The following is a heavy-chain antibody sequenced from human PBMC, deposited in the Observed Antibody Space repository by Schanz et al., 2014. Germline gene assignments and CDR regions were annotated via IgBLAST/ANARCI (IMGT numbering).Heavy chain of an antibody. Sequence: EVQLLESGGGLVQPGGSLRLSCAASGFTFSSYAMSWVRQAPGKGLEWVSAISGSGSSTYYADSVKGRFTISRDNSKKTLYQQMNSRRAEDTAEYYCANGRFGELSAFDIWGQGTMVTVSS. D-gene: IGHD3-10*01. CDR3: ANGRFGELSAFDI. V-gene: IGHV3-23*01. CDR2: ISGSGSST. J-gene: IGHJ3*02. CDR1: GFTFSSYA.